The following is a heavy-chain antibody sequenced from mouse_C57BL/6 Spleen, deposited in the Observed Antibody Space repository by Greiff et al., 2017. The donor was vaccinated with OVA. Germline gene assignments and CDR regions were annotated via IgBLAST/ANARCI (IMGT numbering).Heavy chain of an antibody. Sequence: VQLQQPGAELVRPGTSVKLSCKASGYTFTSYWMHWVKQRPGQGLEWIGVIDPSDSYTNYNQKFKGKATLTVDTSSSTAYMQLSSLTSEDSAVYYCARKGLLFDYWGQGTTLTVSS. CDR3: ARKGLLFDY. J-gene: IGHJ2*01. D-gene: IGHD2-10*01. V-gene: IGHV1-59*01. CDR2: IDPSDSYT. CDR1: GYTFTSYW.